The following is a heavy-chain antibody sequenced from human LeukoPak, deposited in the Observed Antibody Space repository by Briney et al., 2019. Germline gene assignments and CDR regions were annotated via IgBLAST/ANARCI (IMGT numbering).Heavy chain of an antibody. V-gene: IGHV3-53*01. CDR3: ARAYTAPPAVDY. J-gene: IGHJ4*02. CDR1: GFTFSSYA. Sequence: GGSLRLSCAASGFTFSSYAMSWVRQAPGKGLEWVSVIYSGGSTYYADSVKGRFTISRDNSKNTLYLQMNSLRAEDTAVYYCARAYTAPPAVDYWGQGTLVTVSS. D-gene: IGHD5-18*01. CDR2: IYSGGST.